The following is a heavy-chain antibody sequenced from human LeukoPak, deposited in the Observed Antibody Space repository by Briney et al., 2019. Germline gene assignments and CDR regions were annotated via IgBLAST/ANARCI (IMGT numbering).Heavy chain of an antibody. D-gene: IGHD2-8*01. CDR3: AKDSDVYGIESPDALHI. CDR1: GFSVSRNY. CDR2: MYIGGST. Sequence: PGGSLRLSCAASGFSVSRNYMNRVRQAPGKGLEWVSVMYIGGSTYYADSVRGRFTTSRDNSKNTLHLQMDSLRAEDTAVYYCAKDSDVYGIESPDALHIWGQGTMVTVSS. V-gene: IGHV3-66*01. J-gene: IGHJ3*02.